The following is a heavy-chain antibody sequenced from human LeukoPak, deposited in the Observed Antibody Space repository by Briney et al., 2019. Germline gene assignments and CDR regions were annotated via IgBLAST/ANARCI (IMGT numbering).Heavy chain of an antibody. CDR1: GGSFSGYY. J-gene: IGHJ4*02. V-gene: IGHV4-34*01. CDR2: INHSGST. CDR3: AREADSSGFKRQFDY. D-gene: IGHD3-22*01. Sequence: PSETLSLTCAVYGGSFSGYYWSWIRQPPGKGLEWIGEINHSGSTNYNPSLKSRVTISVDTSKNQFSLKLSSVTAADTAVYYCAREADSSGFKRQFDYWGQGTLVTVSS.